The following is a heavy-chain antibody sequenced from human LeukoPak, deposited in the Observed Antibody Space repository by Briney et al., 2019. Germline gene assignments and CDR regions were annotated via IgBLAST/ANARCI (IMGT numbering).Heavy chain of an antibody. CDR3: ARDRSKRRYYDSSGRPYDAFDI. J-gene: IGHJ3*02. D-gene: IGHD3-22*01. Sequence: SVKVSCKASGGTFSSYAISWVRQAPGQGLEWMGGIIPIFGTANYAQKFQGRVTITADESTSTAYMELSSLRSEGTAVYYCARDRSKRRYYDSSGRPYDAFDIWGQGTMVTVSS. V-gene: IGHV1-69*01. CDR1: GGTFSSYA. CDR2: IIPIFGTA.